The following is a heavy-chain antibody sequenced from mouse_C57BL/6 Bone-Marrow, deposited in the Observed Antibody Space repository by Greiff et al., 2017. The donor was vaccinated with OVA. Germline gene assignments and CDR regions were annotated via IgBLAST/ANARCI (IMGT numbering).Heavy chain of an antibody. V-gene: IGHV1-18*01. J-gene: IGHJ1*03. CDR1: GYTFTDYN. CDR2: INPNNGGT. Sequence: DVKLQESGPELVKPGASVKIPCKASGYTFTDYNMDWVKQSHGKSLEWLGDINPNNGGTIYNQKFKGKATLTVDKSSSTAYMERRSLTSEDTAVYYCAREGLLSYWYFDVWGTGTTVTVSS. CDR3: AREGLLSYWYFDV. D-gene: IGHD1-1*01.